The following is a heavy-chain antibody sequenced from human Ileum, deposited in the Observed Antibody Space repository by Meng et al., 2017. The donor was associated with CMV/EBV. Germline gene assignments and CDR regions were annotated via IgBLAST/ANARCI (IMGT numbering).Heavy chain of an antibody. CDR2: IDPSGSA. J-gene: IGHJ5*02. CDR3: ARECVGEGDWCHWDYWFDP. D-gene: IGHD2-21*01. V-gene: IGHV4-4*07. CDR1: GGSISGSFF. Sequence: QVHRQESGPRLGKPSETLSLTCTVSGGSISGSFFWSWVRQSAGKRLEWIGRIDPSGSAIYNPSLQGRITVSIDTSNNQFSLTLTSVTAADTAVYYCARECVGEGDWCHWDYWFDPWGQGTLVTVSS.